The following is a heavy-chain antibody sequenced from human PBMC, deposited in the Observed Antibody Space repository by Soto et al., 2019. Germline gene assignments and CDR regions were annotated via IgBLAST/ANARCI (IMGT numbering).Heavy chain of an antibody. J-gene: IGHJ5*02. CDR2: ISSSGSTI. V-gene: IGHV3-48*03. CDR1: GFTFSSYE. CDR3: ARGPERSEYEVWFDP. D-gene: IGHD1-26*01. Sequence: PGGSLRLSCAASGFTFSSYEMNWVRQAPGKGLEWVSYISSSGSTIYYADSVKGRFTISRDNAKNSLYLQMNSLRAEDTAVYYCARGPERSEYEVWFDPWGQGTLVTVSS.